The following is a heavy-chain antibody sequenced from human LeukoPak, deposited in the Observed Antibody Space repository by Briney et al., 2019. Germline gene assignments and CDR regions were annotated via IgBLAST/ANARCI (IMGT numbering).Heavy chain of an antibody. CDR1: GFGFSGSA. CDR3: AKSLTTVTTESSF. CDR2: IRSKDKNYAT. V-gene: IGHV3-73*01. Sequence: GGSLRLSCAASGFGFSGSAMHWVRQASGKGLEWVGRIRSKDKNYATTYGASVEGRFTISRDDSKNTTYLQMNSLKTEDTAVYYCAKSLTTVTTESSFWGQGTLVTVSS. D-gene: IGHD4-17*01. J-gene: IGHJ4*02.